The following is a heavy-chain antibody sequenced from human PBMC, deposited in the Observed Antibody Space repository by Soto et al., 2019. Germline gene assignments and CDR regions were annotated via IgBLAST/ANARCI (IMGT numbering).Heavy chain of an antibody. CDR2: IYKSATT. CDR1: GDSISNLDYF. J-gene: IGHJ5*01. Sequence: SETLSLTCSVSGDSISNLDYFWAWIRQPPGQALEYIGYIYKSATTYYNPSFESRVAISVDTSKSQFSLNVTSVTAADTAVYFCARGRYCLTGRCFPNWFDSWRQGALVTVSS. V-gene: IGHV4-30-4*01. CDR3: ARGRYCLTGRCFPNWFDS. D-gene: IGHD7-27*01.